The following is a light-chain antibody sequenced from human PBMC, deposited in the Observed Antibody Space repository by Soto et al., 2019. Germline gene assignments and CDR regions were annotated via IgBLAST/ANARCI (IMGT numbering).Light chain of an antibody. J-gene: IGKJ5*01. CDR2: HTS. CDR3: QQSHLFSPPT. Sequence: DPHVTQKPCSLSASLGDRVTITCQASQNITNNLSWYQQKPGKATNLLIYHTSKLAKGVTSRFSGSGSGTDFSFIITSLQREDLATYYCQQSHLFSPPTFRQGARL. V-gene: IGKV1-33*01. CDR1: QNITNN.